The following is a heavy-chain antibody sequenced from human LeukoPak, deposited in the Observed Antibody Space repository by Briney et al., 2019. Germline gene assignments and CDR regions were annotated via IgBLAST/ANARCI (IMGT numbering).Heavy chain of an antibody. J-gene: IGHJ4*02. CDR2: ISYDGSNK. V-gene: IGHV3-30*04. CDR3: AAGYSSGGGYYFDY. CDR1: GFTFSNYA. D-gene: IGHD6-19*01. Sequence: GRSLRLSCAASGFTFSNYAMHWVRQAPGKGLEWVAVISYDGSNKYYADSVKGRFTISRDNSKNTLYLQMNSLRAGDTAVYYCAAGYSSGGGYYFDYWGQGTLVTVSS.